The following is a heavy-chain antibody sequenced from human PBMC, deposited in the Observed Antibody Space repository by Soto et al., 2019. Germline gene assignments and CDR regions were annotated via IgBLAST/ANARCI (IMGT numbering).Heavy chain of an antibody. CDR2: INSDGSRT. CDR1: GFTFSSYW. D-gene: IGHD3-22*01. CDR3: ARALTYYYDIAY. J-gene: IGHJ4*02. V-gene: IGHV3-74*01. Sequence: EVQLVESGGGLVQPGGSLRLSCAASGFTFSSYWMHWVRQAPGKGLVWVSRINSDGSRTTYADSVKGRFTISRDNAKNMWQLKMNSLRAEDTAVYYCARALTYYYDIAYWGQGTLVTVSS.